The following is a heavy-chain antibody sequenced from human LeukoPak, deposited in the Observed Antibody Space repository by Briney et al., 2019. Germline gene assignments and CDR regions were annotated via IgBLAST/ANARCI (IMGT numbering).Heavy chain of an antibody. CDR3: AAVKTYYYDSSGYYFPLNAFDI. J-gene: IGHJ3*02. CDR2: FDPEDGET. CDR1: GYTLTELS. D-gene: IGHD3-22*01. V-gene: IGHV1-24*01. Sequence: ASVKVSCKVSGYTLTELSMHWVRQAPGKGLEWMGGFDPEDGETIYAQKFQGRVTMTEDTSTDTAYMELSSLRSEDTAVYYCAAVKTYYYDSSGYYFPLNAFDIWGQGTMVTVSS.